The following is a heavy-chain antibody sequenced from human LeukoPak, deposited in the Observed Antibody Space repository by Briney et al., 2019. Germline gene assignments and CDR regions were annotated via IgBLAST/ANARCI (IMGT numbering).Heavy chain of an antibody. CDR1: GGSISSSSYY. D-gene: IGHD5-24*01. CDR2: IYYSGST. CDR3: ARRGRWLGHYDY. J-gene: IGHJ4*02. Sequence: SETLSLTCTVSGGSISSSSYYWGWIRQPPGKGLEWIGSIYYSGSTYYNPSLKSRVTISLDTSKNHFSLKLSSVTAADTAVYYCARRGRWLGHYDYWGQGTLVTVSS. V-gene: IGHV4-39*07.